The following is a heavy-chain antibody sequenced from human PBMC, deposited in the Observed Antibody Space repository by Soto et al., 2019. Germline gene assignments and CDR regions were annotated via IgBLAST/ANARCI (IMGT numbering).Heavy chain of an antibody. J-gene: IGHJ6*02. Sequence: GGSLRLSCAASGFTFSSYGMHWVRQAPGKGLEWVAVISYDGSNKYYADSVKGRFTISRDNSKNTLYLQMNSLRAEDTAVYYCAKGYDSSRWGQPYYYYYGMDVWGQGTTVTVYS. V-gene: IGHV3-30*18. CDR1: GFTFSSYG. CDR2: ISYDGSNK. CDR3: AKGYDSSRWGQPYYYYYGMDV. D-gene: IGHD6-13*01.